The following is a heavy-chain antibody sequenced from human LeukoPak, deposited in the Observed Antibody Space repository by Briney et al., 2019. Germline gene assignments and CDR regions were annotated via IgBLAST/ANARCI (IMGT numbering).Heavy chain of an antibody. CDR3: ARDRCSSTSCYLDAFDI. D-gene: IGHD2-2*01. Sequence: SVKVSCKASGGTFSSYAISWVRQAPGQGLEWMGGIIPIFGTANYAQKFQGRVTITADESTSTAYMELSSLRSEDTAVYYCARDRCSSTSCYLDAFDIWGQGTMVTVSS. CDR1: GGTFSSYA. CDR2: IIPIFGTA. J-gene: IGHJ3*02. V-gene: IGHV1-69*13.